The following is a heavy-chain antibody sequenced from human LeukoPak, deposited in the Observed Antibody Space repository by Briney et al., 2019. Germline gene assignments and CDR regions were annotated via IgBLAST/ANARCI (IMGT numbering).Heavy chain of an antibody. CDR2: TGSTGDT. Sequence: PGGSLRLSCAASGFTFSTYDMHWVRQVTGKGLEWVSTTGSTGDTYYPGSVKGRFTSSRENAENTLYLQMNSLRAEDTAVYYCAKEGDSRGYYSAYSDYWGQGTLVTVSS. CDR1: GFTFSTYD. V-gene: IGHV3-13*01. D-gene: IGHD3-22*01. CDR3: AKEGDSRGYYSAYSDY. J-gene: IGHJ4*02.